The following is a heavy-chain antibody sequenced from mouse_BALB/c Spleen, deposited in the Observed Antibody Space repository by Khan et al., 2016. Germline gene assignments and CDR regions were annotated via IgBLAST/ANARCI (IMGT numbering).Heavy chain of an antibody. Sequence: QVQLQQPGAELVRPGASVKLSCKASGYTFTSYWINWMKQRPGQGLEWIGNIFPSDSYTNYNQKFKDKATLTVEKSSSTAYMPLSSPTSEASAIHYCTRGESTMIRGFAYWGQGTLFTFSA. CDR3: TRGESTMIRGFAY. V-gene: IGHV1-69*02. CDR2: IFPSDSYT. J-gene: IGHJ3*01. CDR1: GYTFTSYW. D-gene: IGHD2-4*01.